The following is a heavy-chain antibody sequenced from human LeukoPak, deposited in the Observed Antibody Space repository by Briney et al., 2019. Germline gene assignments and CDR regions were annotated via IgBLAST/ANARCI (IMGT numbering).Heavy chain of an antibody. CDR2: INPSGGST. Sequence: ASVKVSCKASGYTFTSYYMHWVRQAPGQGLEWMGIINPSGGSTSYAQKFHDRVTFTADESTNTAYMDLSSLRSEDTAVYYCARDRGTAASFTNYKYYYMDVWGKGTTVTVSS. CDR3: ARDRGTAASFTNYKYYYMDV. J-gene: IGHJ6*03. V-gene: IGHV1-46*01. D-gene: IGHD6-13*01. CDR1: GYTFTSYY.